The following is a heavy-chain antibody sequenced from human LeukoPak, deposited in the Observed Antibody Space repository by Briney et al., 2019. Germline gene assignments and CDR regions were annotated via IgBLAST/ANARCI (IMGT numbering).Heavy chain of an antibody. D-gene: IGHD6-19*01. Sequence: GGSLRLSCAGSGFTVSSNYVSWVRQAPGKGLEWVSIIYSGGSTYYADSVKGRFTISRHNSKNTLYLQMNSLRAEDTAMYYCARYGVGRGWYYAFDIWGQGTMVTVSS. CDR1: GFTVSSNY. CDR3: ARYGVGRGWYYAFDI. CDR2: IYSGGST. V-gene: IGHV3-53*04. J-gene: IGHJ3*02.